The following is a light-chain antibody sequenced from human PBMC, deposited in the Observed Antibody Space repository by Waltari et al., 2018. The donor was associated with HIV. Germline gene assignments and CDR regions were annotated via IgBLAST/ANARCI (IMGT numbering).Light chain of an antibody. Sequence: IVLKQSPATLSLSPGERDTPSCRTSQSFSSYLAWYPQKPGQAPRLLIYDASNRATGIPARFSGSGSGTDFTLTISSLEPEDFAGYYCQQRSNWPITFGQGTRLEIK. CDR2: DAS. CDR1: QSFSSY. J-gene: IGKJ5*01. V-gene: IGKV3-11*01. CDR3: QQRSNWPIT.